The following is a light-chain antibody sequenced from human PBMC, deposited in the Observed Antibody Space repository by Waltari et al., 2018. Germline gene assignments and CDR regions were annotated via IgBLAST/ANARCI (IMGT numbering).Light chain of an antibody. V-gene: IGLV2-11*01. J-gene: IGLJ1*01. CDR3: CSYAGRYTPYV. CDR2: DVI. CDR1: SSDNDDYNS. Sequence: QSALTQPRSVSGVPGQSVTFSCTGTSSDNDDYNSGSWYQQHPGKAPKLMIYDVIKRPSGVPDRFSGSKSVNTASLTISGLQAEDEADYYCCSYAGRYTPYVFGTGTKVTVL.